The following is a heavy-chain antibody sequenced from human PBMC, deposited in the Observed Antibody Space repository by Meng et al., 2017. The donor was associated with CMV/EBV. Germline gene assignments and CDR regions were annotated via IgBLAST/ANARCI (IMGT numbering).Heavy chain of an antibody. CDR2: IQVIGHT. CDR3: AGSRPGGGACDY. D-gene: IGHD3-16*01. V-gene: IGHV4-4*07. Sequence: EPGPGPVKPSGTLSPPCIVSGASINNYNWNWVRQPAGQGLEWIGLIQVIGHTVYNPSLKSRVTVSLDASKSQFSLTLNSVTAADTATYYCAGSRPGGGACDYWGQGILVTVSS. J-gene: IGHJ4*02. CDR1: GASINNYN.